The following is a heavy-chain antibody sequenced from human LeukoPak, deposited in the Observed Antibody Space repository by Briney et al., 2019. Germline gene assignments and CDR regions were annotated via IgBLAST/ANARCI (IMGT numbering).Heavy chain of an antibody. CDR2: IGKSGSHT. V-gene: IGHV3-11*03. CDR1: GFTFSDYY. Sequence: GGSLRLSCAASGFTFSDYYMGWIRQAPGKGLEWVSYIGKSGSHTNYGDSVKGRFTIARDNAKNSLYLQMNSLRAEDTAVYHCARYPRSGGSSDYWGQGTLVTVSS. J-gene: IGHJ4*02. D-gene: IGHD1-26*01. CDR3: ARYPRSGGSSDY.